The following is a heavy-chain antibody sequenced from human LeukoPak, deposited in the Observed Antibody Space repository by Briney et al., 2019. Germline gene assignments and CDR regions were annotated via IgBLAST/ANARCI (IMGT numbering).Heavy chain of an antibody. CDR2: ISSSSSTI. CDR3: AKDFVDYYDSSGFLYYFDY. CDR1: GFTFSSYS. V-gene: IGHV3-48*01. D-gene: IGHD3-22*01. Sequence: GGSLRLSCAASGFTFSSYSMNWVRQAPGKGLEWVSYISSSSSTIYYADSVKGRFTISRDNAKNSLYLQMNSLRAEDTAVYYCAKDFVDYYDSSGFLYYFDYWGQGTLVTVSS. J-gene: IGHJ4*02.